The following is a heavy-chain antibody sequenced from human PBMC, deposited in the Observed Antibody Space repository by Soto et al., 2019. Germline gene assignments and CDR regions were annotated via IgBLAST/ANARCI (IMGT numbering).Heavy chain of an antibody. CDR1: GGSISSGDYF. J-gene: IGHJ4*02. Sequence: SETLSLTCTVSGGSISSGDYFWSWIRQPPGKGLEWIGYIYYSGSPSYNPSPKSRVTISVDTSKNQFSLKLSSVTAADTAVYYCASRIVAAGTDDYWGQGTLVTV. D-gene: IGHD6-13*01. CDR3: ASRIVAAGTDDY. V-gene: IGHV4-30-4*01. CDR2: IYYSGSP.